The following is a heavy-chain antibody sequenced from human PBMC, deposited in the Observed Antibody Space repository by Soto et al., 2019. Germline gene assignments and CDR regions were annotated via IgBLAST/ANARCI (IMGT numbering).Heavy chain of an antibody. CDR3: AREDEVRYYFDY. CDR2: INAGNGNT. J-gene: IGHJ4*02. CDR1: GYTFTSYA. Sequence: QVQLVQSGAEVKKPGASVKVSCKASGYTFTSYAMHWVRQAPGQRLEWRGWINAGNGNTKYSQKFQGRVTITRDTSASTAYMELSSLRSEDTAVYYCAREDEVRYYFDYWGQGTLVTVSS. V-gene: IGHV1-3*01.